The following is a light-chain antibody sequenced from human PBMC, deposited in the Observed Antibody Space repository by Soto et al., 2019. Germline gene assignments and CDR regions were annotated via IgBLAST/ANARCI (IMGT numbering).Light chain of an antibody. CDR3: QHYGNSRT. CDR1: QSVSSSY. CDR2: GAS. V-gene: IGKV3-20*01. J-gene: IGKJ1*01. Sequence: EIVFTQSPGTLYLSPGARATLSCRASQSVSSSYLAWYQQKPGQAPRLLIYGASNRATGIPDRFSGSGSGTDFTLTISRLDPEDFAVYYCQHYGNSRTFGQGTKVAIK.